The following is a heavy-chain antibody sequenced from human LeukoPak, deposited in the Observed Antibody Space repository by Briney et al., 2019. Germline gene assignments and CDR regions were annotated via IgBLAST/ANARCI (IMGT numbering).Heavy chain of an antibody. CDR3: ARHEKSSGWYYDY. J-gene: IGHJ4*02. CDR2: IYYSGST. V-gene: IGHV4-61*01. D-gene: IGHD6-19*01. Sequence: SETLSLTCTVSGGSVSSGIYYWSWIRQPPGKGLEWIGYIYYSGSTNYNPSLKSRVTISVDTSKNQFSLKLSSVTAADTAVYYCARHEKSSGWYYDYWGQGTLVTVSS. CDR1: GGSVSSGIYY.